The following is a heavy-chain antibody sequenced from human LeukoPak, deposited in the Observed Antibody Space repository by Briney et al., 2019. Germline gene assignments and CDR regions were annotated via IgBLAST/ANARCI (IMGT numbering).Heavy chain of an antibody. D-gene: IGHD3-10*02. J-gene: IGHJ4*02. CDR2: ISSSGSTI. CDR3: ARNVYNFDY. Sequence: GGSLRLSCAASGFTFSSYEMNWVRQAPGKGLEWVSYISSSGSTIYYADSVQGRFTISRDNAQNSLYLQMSSLRAEDTAVYYCARNVYNFDYWGQGALVTVSS. V-gene: IGHV3-48*03. CDR1: GFTFSSYE.